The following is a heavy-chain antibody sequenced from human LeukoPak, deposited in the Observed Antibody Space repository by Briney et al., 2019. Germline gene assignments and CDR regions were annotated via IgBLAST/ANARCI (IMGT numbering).Heavy chain of an antibody. J-gene: IGHJ6*03. Sequence: SETLSLTCAVYGGSFSGSYWTWIRQPPGKGLEWIGEINHSGSTNYNPPLKSRVTISVDTSKNQFSLKLNSVTAADTAVYYCARGEAGATSYYYYYYMDVWGKGTTVTVSS. V-gene: IGHV4-34*01. CDR3: ARGEAGATSYYYYYYMDV. CDR2: INHSGST. CDR1: GGSFSGSY. D-gene: IGHD1-26*01.